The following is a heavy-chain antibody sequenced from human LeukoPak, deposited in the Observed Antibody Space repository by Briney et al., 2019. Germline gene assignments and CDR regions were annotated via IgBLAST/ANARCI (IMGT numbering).Heavy chain of an antibody. J-gene: IGHJ5*02. Sequence: PGGSLRLSCAASGFTFSSYEMNWVRQAPGKGLEWVSGINSDGSSTSYADSVKGRFTISRDNAKNTLYLQMNSLRAEDTAVYYCARGRQQLANWFDPWGQGTLVTVSS. CDR2: INSDGSST. V-gene: IGHV3-74*01. CDR3: ARGRQQLANWFDP. CDR1: GFTFSSYE. D-gene: IGHD6-13*01.